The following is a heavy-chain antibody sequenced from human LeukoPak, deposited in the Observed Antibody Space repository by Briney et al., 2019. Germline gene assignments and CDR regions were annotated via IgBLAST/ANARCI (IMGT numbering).Heavy chain of an antibody. CDR3: AAAKTEGYFSGGSCYYYYYAMDV. CDR1: GGSISSYY. V-gene: IGHV4-59*08. D-gene: IGHD2-15*01. J-gene: IGHJ6*02. CDR2: IYYSGST. Sequence: PSETLSLTCTVSGGSISSYYWSWIRQPPGKGLEWIGYIYYSGSTNYNPSLKSRVTISVDTSKNQFSLKLSSVTAADTAVYYCAAAKTEGYFSGGSCYYYYYAMDVWGQGTTVTVSS.